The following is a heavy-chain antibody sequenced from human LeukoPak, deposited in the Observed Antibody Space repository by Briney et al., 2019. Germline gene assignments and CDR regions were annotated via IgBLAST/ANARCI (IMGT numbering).Heavy chain of an antibody. D-gene: IGHD3-22*01. CDR1: GDSISSASYC. Sequence: PSQTLSLTCAVSGDSISSASYCWSWVRQPAGKGLEWIGRFYSNGSTNYNPSLKSRVTISVDTSQNQFSLRLNSVTVADTAVYYCARVNRNFYYDSSGYGHFYYMDVWGKGTPVTVSS. CDR3: ARVNRNFYYDSSGYGHFYYMDV. J-gene: IGHJ6*03. V-gene: IGHV4-61*02. CDR2: FYSNGST.